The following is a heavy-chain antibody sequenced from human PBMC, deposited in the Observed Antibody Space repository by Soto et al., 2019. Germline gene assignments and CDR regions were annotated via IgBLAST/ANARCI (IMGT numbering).Heavy chain of an antibody. CDR1: GFTFSSYA. CDR3: SHGYYQYFES. CDR2: ISSDGSNK. D-gene: IGHD5-18*01. V-gene: IGHV3-30-3*01. Sequence: GGSLRLSCAASGFTFSSYAMHWVRQAPGKGLEWVAVISSDGSNKYYADSVKGRFTISRDNSKNTLYLQMNSLRAEDTAVYYCSHGYYQYFESWGQGTLVTVSS. J-gene: IGHJ4*02.